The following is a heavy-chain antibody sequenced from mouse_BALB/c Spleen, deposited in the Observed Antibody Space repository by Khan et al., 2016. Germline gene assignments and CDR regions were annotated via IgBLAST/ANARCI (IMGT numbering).Heavy chain of an antibody. J-gene: IGHJ1*01. CDR2: INTYSGES. CDR3: ARYRYYYGSSRYFDV. V-gene: IGHV9-3-1*01. CDR1: GYTFTNYG. Sequence: QIQLVQSGPELKRPGKTVKLSCKASGYTFTNYGINWVKQAPGKGLKWMGWINTYSGESTYADDFKGRFAFSLETSANTAYLQINNLNNEDTATXFCARYRYYYGSSRYFDVWGGGTPVTVSS. D-gene: IGHD1-1*01.